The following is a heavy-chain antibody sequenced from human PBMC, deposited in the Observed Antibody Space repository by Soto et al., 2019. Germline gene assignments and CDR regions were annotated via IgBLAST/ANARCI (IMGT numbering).Heavy chain of an antibody. CDR1: GFTFSSYA. D-gene: IGHD6-19*01. CDR3: AKGWFAAVAGTYYFDY. J-gene: IGHJ4*02. CDR2: ISGSGGST. Sequence: EVQLLESGGGLVQPGGSLRLSCAASGFTFSSYAMSWVRQAPGKGLEWVSAISGSGGSTYYADSVKGRFTISRDNSKNTLDLQMNSLRAEDTAVYYCAKGWFAAVAGTYYFDYWGQGTLVTVSS. V-gene: IGHV3-23*01.